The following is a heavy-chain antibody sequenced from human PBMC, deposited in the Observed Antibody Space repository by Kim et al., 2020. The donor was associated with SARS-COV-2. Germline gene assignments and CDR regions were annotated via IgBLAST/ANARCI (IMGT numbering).Heavy chain of an antibody. Sequence: GGSLRLSCAASGITFNSYAMSWVRQAPGKGLEWVSTISGGGGSTDYADSVKGRFTISRDNSKNTLYLQMNSLRAEDTAVYYCAKDLYHGSGNWGQGTLVTVSS. CDR3: AKDLYHGSGN. V-gene: IGHV3-23*01. CDR1: GITFNSYA. D-gene: IGHD3-10*01. J-gene: IGHJ4*02. CDR2: ISGGGGST.